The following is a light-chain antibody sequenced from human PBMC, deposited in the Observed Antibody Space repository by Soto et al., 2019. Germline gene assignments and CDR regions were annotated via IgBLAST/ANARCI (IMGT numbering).Light chain of an antibody. CDR1: QTISNW. Sequence: DIQMTQSPSTLSASVGDRVTITCRASQTISNWLAWYQQRPGKAPKLLIYKASSLESGVPSMFSGGSVTTYSPLTISRQPPDYAATYYYQQYDTLRTFGQGTKVDIK. J-gene: IGKJ1*01. CDR3: QQYDTLRT. V-gene: IGKV1-5*03. CDR2: KAS.